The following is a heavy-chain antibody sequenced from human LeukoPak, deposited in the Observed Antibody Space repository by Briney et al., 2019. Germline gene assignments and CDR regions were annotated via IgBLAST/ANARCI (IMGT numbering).Heavy chain of an antibody. Sequence: AGGSLRLSCAASGFIFSGYEMNWVRQAPGKGLEWVSYISSSGSSTYFADSVKGRFTISRDNAKNSLYLQMNSLRAEDTAVYYCARDAYCSLSSCYLGAFGIWGQGTMVTVSS. CDR2: ISSSGSST. J-gene: IGHJ3*02. CDR1: GFIFSGYE. V-gene: IGHV3-48*03. CDR3: ARDAYCSLSSCYLGAFGI. D-gene: IGHD2-15*01.